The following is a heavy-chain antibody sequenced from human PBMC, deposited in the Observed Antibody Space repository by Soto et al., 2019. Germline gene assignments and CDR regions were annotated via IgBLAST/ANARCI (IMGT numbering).Heavy chain of an antibody. CDR3: ARDQAVAMATDYYYYYYGMDV. V-gene: IGHV3-21*01. D-gene: IGHD5-18*01. CDR1: GFTFSSYS. J-gene: IGHJ6*02. CDR2: ISSSSSYI. Sequence: PGGSLRLSCAASGFTFSSYSMNWVRQAPGKGLEWVSSISSSSSYIYYADSVKGRFTISRDNAKNSLYLQMNSLRAEDTAVYYCARDQAVAMATDYYYYYYGMDVWGQGTTVTVSS.